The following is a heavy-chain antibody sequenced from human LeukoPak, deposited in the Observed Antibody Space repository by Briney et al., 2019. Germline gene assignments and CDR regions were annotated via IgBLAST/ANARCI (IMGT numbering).Heavy chain of an antibody. CDR3: ARTLKDAYLNAFGY. CDR1: GGSINSYY. CDR2: VSSSGST. D-gene: IGHD3-16*01. Sequence: SETLSLTCTVSGGSINSYYWNWLRQPPGKTLEWIGYVSSSGSTNYSPFFKSRLTISLDTSKNQFSLNPRSVTAADTAVYYCARTLKDAYLNAFGYWGQGTLVAVSS. V-gene: IGHV4-59*01. J-gene: IGHJ4*02.